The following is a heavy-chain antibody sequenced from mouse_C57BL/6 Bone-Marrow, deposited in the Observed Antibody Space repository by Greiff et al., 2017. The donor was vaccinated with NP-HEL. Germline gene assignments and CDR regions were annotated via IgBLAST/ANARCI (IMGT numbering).Heavy chain of an antibody. CDR2: INPNNGGT. D-gene: IGHD1-1*01. CDR1: GYTFTDYY. CDR3: AGPYYYGSRNGY. V-gene: IGHV1-26*01. J-gene: IGHJ2*01. Sequence: EVQLQQSGPELVKPGASVKISCKASGYTFTDYYMNWVKQSHGKSLEWIGDINPNNGGTSYNQKFKGKATLTVDKSSSTAYMELRSLTSEDSAVYYCAGPYYYGSRNGYWGQGTTLTVSS.